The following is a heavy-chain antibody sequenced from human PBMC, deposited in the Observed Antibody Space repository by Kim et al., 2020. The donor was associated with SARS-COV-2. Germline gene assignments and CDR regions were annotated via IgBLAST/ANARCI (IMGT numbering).Heavy chain of an antibody. J-gene: IGHJ6*02. D-gene: IGHD3-16*02. CDR2: ISYDGSNK. V-gene: IGHV3-30*03. Sequence: GGSLRLSCAASGFTFSSYGMHWVRQAPGKGLEWVAVISYDGSNKYYADSVKGRFTISRDNSKNTLYLQMNSLRAEDTAVYYCGAFGGVIVEGGMDVWGQGTTVTVSS. CDR3: GAFGGVIVEGGMDV. CDR1: GFTFSSYG.